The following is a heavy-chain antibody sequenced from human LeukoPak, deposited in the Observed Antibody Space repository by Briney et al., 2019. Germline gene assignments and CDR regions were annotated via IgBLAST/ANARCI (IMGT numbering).Heavy chain of an antibody. D-gene: IGHD3-10*01. V-gene: IGHV1-8*01. J-gene: IGHJ4*02. CDR2: MNPNIGNT. CDR1: VYTFTSYD. Sequence: ASVKVSCKASVYTFTSYDINWVRQSTGQRLEWMGWMNPNIGNTGYAQNFQCRVTMTRNTSISTAYMELSSLRSEDTAVYYCARVPAMVRGAPTYDYWGQRTLVTASS. CDR3: ARVPAMVRGAPTYDY.